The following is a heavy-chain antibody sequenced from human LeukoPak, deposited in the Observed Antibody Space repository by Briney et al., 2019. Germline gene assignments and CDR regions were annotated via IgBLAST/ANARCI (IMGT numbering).Heavy chain of an antibody. V-gene: IGHV4-39*07. Sequence: PSETLSLTCTVSGGSISSSSYYWGWIRQPPGKGLEWIGSIYYSGSTYYKPSLKSRVTISVDTSKNQFSLKLSSVTAADTAVYYCARWGGYSYGYNYWGQGTLVTVSS. CDR3: ARWGGYSYGYNY. J-gene: IGHJ4*02. CDR2: IYYSGST. CDR1: GGSISSSSYY. D-gene: IGHD5-18*01.